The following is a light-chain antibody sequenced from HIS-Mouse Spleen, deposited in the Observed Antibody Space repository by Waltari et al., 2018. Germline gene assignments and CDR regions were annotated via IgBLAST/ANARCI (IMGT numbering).Light chain of an antibody. J-gene: IGKJ1*01. CDR1: QSVLYSSNNKNH. V-gene: IGKV4-1*01. Sequence: DIVMTQSPDSLAVSLGERATINCKSSQSVLYSSNNKNHLAWYQQKPGQPPKLLIYWASTRASGVPDLFSGSGSGTDFTLTIRSLQAEDVAVYYCQQYYSTPWTFGQGTKVEIK. CDR2: WAS. CDR3: QQYYSTPWT.